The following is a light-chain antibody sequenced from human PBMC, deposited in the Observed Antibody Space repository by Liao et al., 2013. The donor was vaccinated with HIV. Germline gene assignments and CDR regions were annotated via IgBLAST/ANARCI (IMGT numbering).Light chain of an antibody. J-gene: IGLJ3*02. CDR1: ELGYKY. CDR2: QDT. CDR3: QTWDSSTPV. V-gene: IGLV3-1*01. Sequence: SYELTQPSSVSVSPGQTASITCSGDELGYKYASWYQQRPGQSPVLVIYQDTKRPSTIPERFTGSNSGDTATLTISGTQALDEADYYCQTWDSSTPVFGGGTKLTVL.